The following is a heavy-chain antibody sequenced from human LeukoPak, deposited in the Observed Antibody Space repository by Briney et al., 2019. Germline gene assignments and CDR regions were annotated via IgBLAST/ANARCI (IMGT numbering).Heavy chain of an antibody. CDR3: ARVSYYDSSGYYFDY. D-gene: IGHD3-22*01. CDR2: IIPILGIA. J-gene: IGHJ4*02. CDR1: GGAFSSYT. V-gene: IGHV1-69*02. Sequence: SVKVSCKASGGAFSSYTISWVRQAPGQGLEWMGRIIPILGIANYAQKFQGRVTITADKSTSTAYMELSSLRSEDTAVYYCARVSYYDSSGYYFDYWGQGTLVTVSS.